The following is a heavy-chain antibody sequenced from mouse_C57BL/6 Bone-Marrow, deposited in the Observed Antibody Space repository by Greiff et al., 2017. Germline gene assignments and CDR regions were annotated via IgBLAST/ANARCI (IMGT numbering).Heavy chain of an antibody. J-gene: IGHJ2*01. Sequence: QVQLQQPGAELVKPGASVKLSCKASGYTFTSYWMHWVKQRPGQGLEWIGMIHPNSGSTNYNEKFKSKATLTVDQSSSTAYMQLSSLTSEDSAVYYCAREDYDGDYFDYWGQGTTLTVSS. CDR1: GYTFTSYW. CDR3: AREDYDGDYFDY. CDR2: IHPNSGST. V-gene: IGHV1-64*01. D-gene: IGHD2-4*01.